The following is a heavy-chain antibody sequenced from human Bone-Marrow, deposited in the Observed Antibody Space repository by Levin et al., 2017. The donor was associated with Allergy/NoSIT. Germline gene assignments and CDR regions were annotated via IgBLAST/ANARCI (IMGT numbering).Heavy chain of an antibody. CDR3: ARAGYDFWSVSDY. V-gene: IGHV4-30-4*01. Sequence: PSETLSLTCTVSGSSISSGDNYWSWIRQPPGKGLEWIGYIYYSGSTDYNPSLKSRVSISVDTSKNQFSLELRFVTAADTAVYYCARAGYDFWSVSDYWGQGTLVTVSS. D-gene: IGHD3-3*01. CDR1: GSSISSGDNY. CDR2: IYYSGST. J-gene: IGHJ4*02.